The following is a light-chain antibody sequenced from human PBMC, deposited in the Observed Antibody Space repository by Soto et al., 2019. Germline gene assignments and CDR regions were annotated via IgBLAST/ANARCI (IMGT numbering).Light chain of an antibody. CDR3: QQSYSSPVT. V-gene: IGKV1-39*01. J-gene: IGKJ5*01. CDR2: AAS. CDR1: QSIGKH. Sequence: DIQMTQSPSSLSASVGDRLTITCRASQSIGKHLNWYQQKPGKAPKFLIYAASSLQSGVPSRFSGSGSGTDFTLTVDSLQPEDFATYYCQQSYSSPVTFGQGTRLEIK.